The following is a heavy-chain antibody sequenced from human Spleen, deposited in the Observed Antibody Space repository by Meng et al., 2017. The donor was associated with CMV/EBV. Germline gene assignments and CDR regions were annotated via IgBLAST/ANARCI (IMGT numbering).Heavy chain of an antibody. Sequence: WVRQPPGKGLEWVAVISHDGRKKFYADSVEGRFTIPGDKSGNTLFLQMISLRAEDTAVYYCARDLIPAYSYGSSPLGFWGQGTLVTVSS. CDR3: ARDLIPAYSYGSSPLGF. CDR2: ISHDGRKK. J-gene: IGHJ4*02. V-gene: IGHV3-30*04. D-gene: IGHD5-18*01.